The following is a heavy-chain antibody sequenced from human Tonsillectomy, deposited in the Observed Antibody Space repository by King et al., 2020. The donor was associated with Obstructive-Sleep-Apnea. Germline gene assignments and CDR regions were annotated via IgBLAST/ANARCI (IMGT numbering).Heavy chain of an antibody. CDR3: AHTSVSYYYGPGNSYTFAY. Sequence: TLKESGPTLVEPTQTLTLTCAFSGFSLSSSGVGVGWIRQPPGKALEWLSLTFGNDDKRYSPSLKSRVTITKDTSKNQVVLTMTNIDPVDTATYYCAHTSVSYYYGPGNSYTFAYWGQGTLVTVSS. CDR1: GFSLSSSGVG. D-gene: IGHD3-10*01. CDR2: TFGNDDK. J-gene: IGHJ4*02. V-gene: IGHV2-5*01.